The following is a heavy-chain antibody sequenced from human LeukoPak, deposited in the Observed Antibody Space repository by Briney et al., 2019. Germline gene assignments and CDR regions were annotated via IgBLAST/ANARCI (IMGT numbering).Heavy chain of an antibody. CDR3: ARERRGLRYCSSTSCQGYFDY. V-gene: IGHV4-34*01. J-gene: IGHJ4*02. CDR2: IYHSGST. Sequence: PSETLSLTCAVYGGSFSDYYWSWIRQAPGKGLEWIGVIYHSGSTNYNPSLKSRVTIAADTSNNQFSLILSSVTAADTAVYYCARERRGLRYCSSTSCQGYFDYWGQGTLVTVSS. CDR1: GGSFSDYY. D-gene: IGHD2-2*01.